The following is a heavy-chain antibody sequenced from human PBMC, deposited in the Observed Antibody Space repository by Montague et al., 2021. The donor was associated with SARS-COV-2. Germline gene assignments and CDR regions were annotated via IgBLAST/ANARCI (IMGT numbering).Heavy chain of an antibody. J-gene: IGHJ5*02. CDR3: ARILVAAAGSPFDP. D-gene: IGHD6-13*01. V-gene: IGHV2-70*11. CDR1: GFSLSTSGMC. Sequence: PALVKPTQTLTLTCTFSGFSLSTSGMCVSWIRQPPGKALEWLARXDWDDDKYYSTSLKTRLTISKDTSKNQVVLTMTNMDPVDTATYYCARILVAAAGSPFDPWGQGTLVPVSS. CDR2: XDWDDDK.